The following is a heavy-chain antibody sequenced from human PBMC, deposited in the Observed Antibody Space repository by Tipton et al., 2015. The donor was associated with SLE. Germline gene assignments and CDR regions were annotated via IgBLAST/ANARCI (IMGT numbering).Heavy chain of an antibody. J-gene: IGHJ4*02. D-gene: IGHD6-13*01. CDR2: IYTSGGT. Sequence: TLSLTCTVSGGSISSYYWSWIRQPPGKGLEWVGYIYTSGGTNYNPPLQSRVTISVDTSKNQFSLKLSSVTAADTAVYYCARVAAAVRDYFDYWGQGTLVTVSS. CDR3: ARVAAAVRDYFDY. V-gene: IGHV4-4*08. CDR1: GGSISSYY.